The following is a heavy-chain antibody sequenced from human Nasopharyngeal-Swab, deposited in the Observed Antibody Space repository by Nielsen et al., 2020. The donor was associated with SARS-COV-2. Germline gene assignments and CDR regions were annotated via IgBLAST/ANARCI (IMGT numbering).Heavy chain of an antibody. Sequence: LRLSCTASGGSISSGSYYWIWIRQPAGKGLEWIGRIYTSGITNYNPSLKSRVTISVDTSKNQFSLKLSSVTAADTAVYYCARGRVVPAASRYGMDVWGQGTTVTVSS. J-gene: IGHJ6*02. CDR3: ARGRVVPAASRYGMDV. CDR2: IYTSGIT. D-gene: IGHD2-2*01. V-gene: IGHV4-61*02. CDR1: GGSISSGSYY.